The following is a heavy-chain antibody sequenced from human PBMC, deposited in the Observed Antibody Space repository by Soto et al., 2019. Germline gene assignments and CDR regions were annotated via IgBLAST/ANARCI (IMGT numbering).Heavy chain of an antibody. CDR3: AGGYGLNV. Sequence: SQTLSLTCAISVDSVSNSSAAWDWISASPSRGLEWLGRTYYSSKWYYDYAVSVHSRITISPDTSKNQFSLQLGSVPPEDTAVYYCAGGYGLNVWGQGTTVTVSS. J-gene: IGHJ6*02. CDR2: TYYSSKWYY. V-gene: IGHV6-1*01. CDR1: VDSVSNSSAA.